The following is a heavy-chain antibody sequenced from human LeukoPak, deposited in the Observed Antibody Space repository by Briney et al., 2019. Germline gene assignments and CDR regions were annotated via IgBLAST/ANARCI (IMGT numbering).Heavy chain of an antibody. J-gene: IGHJ4*02. CDR1: GFTFSSYA. D-gene: IGHD3-22*01. CDR3: ARHTSGNLQPFDY. Sequence: QTGGSLRLSCAASGFTFSSYAMSWVRQAPGKGLEWVSGLSGSGANTHYADSVKGRFTISRDNFKNTLYLQMNSLRAEDTGLYYCARHTSGNLQPFDYWGQGTLVTVSS. CDR2: LSGSGANT. V-gene: IGHV3-23*01.